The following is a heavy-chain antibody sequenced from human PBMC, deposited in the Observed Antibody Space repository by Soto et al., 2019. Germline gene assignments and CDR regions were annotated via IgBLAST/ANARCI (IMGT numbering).Heavy chain of an antibody. CDR3: ARGDHYDILTGSREDFDY. V-gene: IGHV1-3*01. Sequence: GVSVKFSCKASGYTFTSYAMHWVRQAPGQRLEWMGWINAGNGNTKYSQKFQGRVTITRDTSASTAYMELSSLRSEDTAVYYCARGDHYDILTGSREDFDYWGQGTLVTVSS. CDR1: GYTFTSYA. J-gene: IGHJ4*02. D-gene: IGHD3-9*01. CDR2: INAGNGNT.